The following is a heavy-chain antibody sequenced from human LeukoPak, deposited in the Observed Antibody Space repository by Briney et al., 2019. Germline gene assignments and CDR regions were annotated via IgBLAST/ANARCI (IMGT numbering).Heavy chain of an antibody. J-gene: IGHJ6*02. CDR1: GFTFSSYD. Sequence: GGSLRLSCAASGFTFSSYDMHWVRQATGKGLEWVLAIGTAGDTYYPGSVKGRFTISRENAKNSLYLQMNSLGAGDAAVYYCARVSIAAAFDMDVWGQGTTVTVSS. V-gene: IGHV3-13*01. CDR3: ARVSIAAAFDMDV. CDR2: IGTAGDT. D-gene: IGHD6-13*01.